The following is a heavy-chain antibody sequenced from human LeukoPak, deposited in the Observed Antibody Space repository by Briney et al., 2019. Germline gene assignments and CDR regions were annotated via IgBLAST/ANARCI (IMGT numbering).Heavy chain of an antibody. D-gene: IGHD2-15*01. CDR2: IIPIFGTA. J-gene: IGHJ3*02. CDR3: AREGGYCSGGSCYDAFDI. Sequence: SVKVSCKASGGTFSSYAISWVRQAPGQGLEWMGGIIPIFGTANYAQKFQGRVTITVDESTSTAYMELSSLRSDDTAVYYCAREGGYCSGGSCYDAFDIWGQGTMVTVSS. CDR1: GGTFSSYA. V-gene: IGHV1-69*13.